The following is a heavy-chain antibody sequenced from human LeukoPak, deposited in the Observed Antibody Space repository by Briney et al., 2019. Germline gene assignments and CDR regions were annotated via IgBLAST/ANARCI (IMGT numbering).Heavy chain of an antibody. D-gene: IGHD6-13*01. J-gene: IGHJ1*01. V-gene: IGHV4-59*01. CDR3: ARSITSSWYGDFQH. CDR1: GGSISSSY. CDR2: VYYSGST. Sequence: SETLSLTCTVSGGSISSSYWSWIRQPPGKGLEWIGYVYYSGSTNYNPSLKSRVTISVDTSKNQFSPKLSSVTAADTAVYYCARSITSSWYGDFQHWGQGTLVTVSS.